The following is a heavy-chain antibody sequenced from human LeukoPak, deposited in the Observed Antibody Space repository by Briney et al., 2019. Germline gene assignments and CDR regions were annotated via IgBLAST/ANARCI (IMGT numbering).Heavy chain of an antibody. D-gene: IGHD3-22*01. CDR1: GGSISSSNW. J-gene: IGHJ4*02. CDR2: IYHSGST. CDR3: ATYYFDSSGPKKNY. V-gene: IGHV4-4*02. Sequence: SETLSLTCAVSGGSISSSNWWSWVRQPPGKGLEWIGEIYHSGSTNYNPSLKSRVTISVDTSKKQFSLKLSSVTAADTAVYYCATYYFDSSGPKKNYWGQGTLVTVSS.